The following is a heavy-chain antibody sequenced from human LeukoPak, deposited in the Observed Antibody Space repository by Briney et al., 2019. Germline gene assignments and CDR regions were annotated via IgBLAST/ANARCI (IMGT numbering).Heavy chain of an antibody. CDR1: GFTFSSYG. J-gene: IGHJ3*02. D-gene: IGHD5-18*01. V-gene: IGHV3-30*03. CDR2: ISYDGSNK. Sequence: PGGSLRLSCAASGFTFSSYGMHWVRQAPGKGLEWVAVISYDGSNKYYADSVKGRFTISRDNSKNTLYPQMNSLRAEDTAVYYCARTNGYSYGGHDAFDIWGQGTMVTVSS. CDR3: ARTNGYSYGGHDAFDI.